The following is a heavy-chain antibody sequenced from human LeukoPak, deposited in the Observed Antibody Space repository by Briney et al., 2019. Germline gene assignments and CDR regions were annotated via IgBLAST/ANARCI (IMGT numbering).Heavy chain of an antibody. CDR3: ARDRGPAYSSSLNWFDP. J-gene: IGHJ5*02. D-gene: IGHD6-13*01. CDR2: IIPIFGTA. V-gene: IGHV1-69*13. CDR1: GGTFSSYA. Sequence: PVKVSCKASGGTFSSYAISWVRQAPGQGLEWMGGIIPIFGTANYAQKFQGRVTITADESTSTAYMELSSLRSEDTAVYYCARDRGPAYSSSLNWFDPWGQGTLVTVSS.